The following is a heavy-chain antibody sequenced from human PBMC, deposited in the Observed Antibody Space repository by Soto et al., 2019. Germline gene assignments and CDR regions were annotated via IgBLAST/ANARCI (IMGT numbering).Heavy chain of an antibody. J-gene: IGHJ5*02. CDR1: GFTFSSYW. Sequence: GGSLRLSCAASGFTFSSYWMHWVRQAPGKGLVWVSRINSDGSSTSYADSVKGRFTISRDNAKNTLYLQMNSLRAEDTAVYYCARALPYYGSGSNYIDRRAPYNWFDPWGQGTLVTVSS. CDR3: ARALPYYGSGSNYIDRRAPYNWFDP. D-gene: IGHD3-10*01. V-gene: IGHV3-74*01. CDR2: INSDGSST.